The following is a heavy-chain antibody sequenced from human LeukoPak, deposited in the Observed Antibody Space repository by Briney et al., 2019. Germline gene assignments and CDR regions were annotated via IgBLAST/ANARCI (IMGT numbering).Heavy chain of an antibody. D-gene: IGHD2-15*01. J-gene: IGHJ4*02. CDR1: GFTFSDYS. CDR3: ASPVGGFDY. CDR2: ISSSSNII. Sequence: GGSLRLSCTASGFTFSDYSMNWVRQAPGKGLEWVSYISSSSNIIHYADSMKGRFTISRDNSKNTLYLQMNSLRAEDTAVYYCASPVGGFDYWGQGTLVTVSS. V-gene: IGHV3-48*01.